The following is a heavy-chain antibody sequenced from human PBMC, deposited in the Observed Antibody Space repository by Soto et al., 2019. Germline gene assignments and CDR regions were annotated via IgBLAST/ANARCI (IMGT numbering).Heavy chain of an antibody. CDR2: ISSSSSTI. CDR3: ARVRPIYSSGTVDY. J-gene: IGHJ4*02. Sequence: AVGSLGLSCAASGFTFSSYSMNWVRPAPGKGLEWVSYISSSSSTIYYADSVKGRFTISRDNAKNSLYLQMNSLRDEDTAVYYCARVRPIYSSGTVDYWGQGTLVTVSS. V-gene: IGHV3-48*02. D-gene: IGHD6-19*01. CDR1: GFTFSSYS.